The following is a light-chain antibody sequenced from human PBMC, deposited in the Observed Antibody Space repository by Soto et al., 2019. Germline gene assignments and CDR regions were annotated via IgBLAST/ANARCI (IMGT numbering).Light chain of an antibody. CDR1: SGSIASNY. Sequence: NFMLTQPHSMSESPGKTVTISCTRSSGSIASNYVQWYQQRPGSAPTTVIHEDNQRPSCVPDRFSGSIDSSSNSASLTISGLKSEDEADYYCQSYDSSIRVFGRGTKLTVL. CDR2: EDN. V-gene: IGLV6-57*04. CDR3: QSYDSSIRV. J-gene: IGLJ3*02.